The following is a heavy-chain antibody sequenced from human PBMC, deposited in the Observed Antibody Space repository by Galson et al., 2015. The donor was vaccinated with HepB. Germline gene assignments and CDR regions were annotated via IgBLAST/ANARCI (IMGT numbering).Heavy chain of an antibody. CDR3: ARTEVTTVVTDFDS. CDR1: GFSFSDHY. D-gene: IGHD4-23*01. V-gene: IGHV3-72*01. Sequence: SLRLSCAVSGFSFSDHYIDWVRQAPGKGLEWVGRSRNKPKGYSTAYAASVKGRFTVSRDDSKNSVFLQMNSLRSEETAVYYCARTEVTTVVTDFDSWGQGTMVTVSS. CDR2: SRNKPKGYST. J-gene: IGHJ3*01.